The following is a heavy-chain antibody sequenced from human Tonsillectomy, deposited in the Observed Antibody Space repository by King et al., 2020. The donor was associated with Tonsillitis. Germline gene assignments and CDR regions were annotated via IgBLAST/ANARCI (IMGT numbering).Heavy chain of an antibody. CDR3: ARELTMVRGVNDAFDI. Sequence: QLQESGPGLVKPSETLSLTCTVSGGSISSYYWSWIRQPPGKGLEWIGYIYYSGSTNYNPSLKSRVTISVDTSKNQFSLKLSPVTAADTAVYYCARELTMVRGVNDAFDIWGQGTMVTVSS. J-gene: IGHJ3*02. CDR2: IYYSGST. D-gene: IGHD3-10*01. CDR1: GGSISSYY. V-gene: IGHV4-59*01.